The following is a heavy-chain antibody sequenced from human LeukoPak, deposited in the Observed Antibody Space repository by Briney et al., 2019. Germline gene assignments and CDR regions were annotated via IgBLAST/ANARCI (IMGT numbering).Heavy chain of an antibody. CDR3: AKYLGKYSYGYSGLDY. CDR2: LSGSGAST. J-gene: IGHJ4*02. CDR1: GFTFSSCA. Sequence: GGSLRLSCAASGFTFSSCAMTWVRQAPGKGLEWVSSLSGSGASTFYADSVKGRFTISRDNSKNTLPLQMSSLRAEDTAVYFCAKYLGKYSYGYSGLDYWGQGTLVTVSS. D-gene: IGHD5-18*01. V-gene: IGHV3-23*01.